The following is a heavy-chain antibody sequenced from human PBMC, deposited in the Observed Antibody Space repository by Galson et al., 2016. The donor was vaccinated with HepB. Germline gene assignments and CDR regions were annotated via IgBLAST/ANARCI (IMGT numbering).Heavy chain of an antibody. V-gene: IGHV3-21*06. CDR2: IQGRGSFT. D-gene: IGHD3-9*01. Sequence: SLRLSCAASGFRVSNYTMTWVRQAPGKGLEWVSSIQGRGSFTSYADSVKGRFSISRDNAKNSLYLEMNGLRAEDAAIYYCATIDSRDWYFGLWGRGTLVTVAS. J-gene: IGHJ2*01. CDR1: GFRVSNYT. CDR3: ATIDSRDWYFGL.